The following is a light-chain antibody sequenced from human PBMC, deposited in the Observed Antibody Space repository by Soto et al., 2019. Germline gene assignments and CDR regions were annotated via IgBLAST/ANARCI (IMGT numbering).Light chain of an antibody. CDR3: QHYGSSPWP. Sequence: EIVLTQSPGTLSLSPGERATLSCRASQSVSGSYLAWYQQKYGQAPRLLIYATSRRATGIPDRFSGSWSGTDLTLTISRLEPEDFAVYYCQHYGSSPWPFGQGTTVEI. CDR2: ATS. CDR1: QSVSGSY. J-gene: IGKJ1*01. V-gene: IGKV3-20*01.